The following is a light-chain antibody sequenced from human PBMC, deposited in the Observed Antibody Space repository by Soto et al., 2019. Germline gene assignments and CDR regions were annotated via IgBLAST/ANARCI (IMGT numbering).Light chain of an antibody. CDR3: SSYTGGNPSYV. V-gene: IGLV2-14*02. J-gene: IGLJ1*01. CDR1: SSDVGSYDL. CDR2: EVT. Sequence: QSALTQPASVSGSPGQSITISCTGTSSDVGSYDLVSWYQHHPGTAPKLILYEVTKRPSGVSNRFSGSKSGNTASLTISGLQAEDEADYYCSSYTGGNPSYVFGTGTKVTVL.